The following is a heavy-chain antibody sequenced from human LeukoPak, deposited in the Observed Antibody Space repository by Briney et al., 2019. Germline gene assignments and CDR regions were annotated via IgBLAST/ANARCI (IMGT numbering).Heavy chain of an antibody. V-gene: IGHV3-74*01. D-gene: IGHD4-17*01. CDR1: GFTFSSYW. CDR3: VRDGVYYGDIPDY. J-gene: IGHJ4*02. Sequence: PGGSLRLSCAASGFTFSSYWMHWVRQAPGKGLVWVSRINYDGRRIAFADSVKGRFTISRDNAKNTLNLQMNSLRAEDTAVYYCVRDGVYYGDIPDYWGQGTLVTVSS. CDR2: INYDGRRI.